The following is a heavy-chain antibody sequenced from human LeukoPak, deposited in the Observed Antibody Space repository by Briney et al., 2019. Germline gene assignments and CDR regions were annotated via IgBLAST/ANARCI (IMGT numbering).Heavy chain of an antibody. J-gene: IGHJ4*02. CDR1: GGTFSSYA. Sequence: SVKVSCKASGGTFSSYAISWVRQAPGQGLEWMGRIIPILGIANYAQKFQGRVTITADKSTSTAYMELSSLRSEDTAVYYCARDLAYYTAMPAYGDYWGQGTLVTVSS. D-gene: IGHD5-18*01. CDR2: IIPILGIA. V-gene: IGHV1-69*04. CDR3: ARDLAYYTAMPAYGDY.